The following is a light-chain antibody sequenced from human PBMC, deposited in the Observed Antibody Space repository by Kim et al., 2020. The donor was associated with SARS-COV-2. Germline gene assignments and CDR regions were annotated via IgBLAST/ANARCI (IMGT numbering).Light chain of an antibody. CDR2: TAS. CDR3: QQYGSSPPWT. J-gene: IGKJ1*01. CDR1: QSVSGSY. Sequence: IVLTQSPGTLSLSPGERATLSCRASQSVSGSYLAWYQQKPGQAPRLLIYTASNRATGIPDRFSGSGSGTDFTLTISGLEPEDFVVYYCQQYGSSPPWTFGQGTKVDIK. V-gene: IGKV3-20*01.